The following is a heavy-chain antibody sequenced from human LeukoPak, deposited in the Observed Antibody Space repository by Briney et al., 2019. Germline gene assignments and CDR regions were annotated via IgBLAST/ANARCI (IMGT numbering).Heavy chain of an antibody. D-gene: IGHD3-10*01. CDR3: AVNSNSGTYPT. CDR2: IKQDGSEK. Sequence: QSGGSLRLSCAASGFTFSSYWMSWVRQAPGKGLEWVANIKQDGSEKTYVDSVKGRFTISRDNAKNSLYMQMNRLRGEDTAVYYCAVNSNSGTYPTWGQGTLVTVSS. CDR1: GFTFSSYW. V-gene: IGHV3-7*01. J-gene: IGHJ5*02.